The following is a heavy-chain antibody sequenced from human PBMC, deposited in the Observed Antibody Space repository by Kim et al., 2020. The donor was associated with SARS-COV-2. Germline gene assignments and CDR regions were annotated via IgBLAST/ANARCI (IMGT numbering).Heavy chain of an antibody. J-gene: IGHJ6*02. CDR1: GYTFTGYY. CDR2: INPNSGGT. D-gene: IGHD5-18*01. Sequence: ASVKVSCKASGYTFTGYYMHWVRQAPGQGLVWMGWINPNSGGTNYAQKFQGRVTMTRDTSISTAYMELSRLRSDDTAVYYCASISKDTAMVGYYYYGMDVWGQGTTVTVSS. CDR3: ASISKDTAMVGYYYYGMDV. V-gene: IGHV1-2*02.